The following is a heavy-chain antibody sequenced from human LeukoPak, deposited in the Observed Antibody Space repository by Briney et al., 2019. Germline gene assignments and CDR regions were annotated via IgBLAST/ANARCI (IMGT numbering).Heavy chain of an antibody. CDR3: ARGSRGYYGSGSYLFDY. J-gene: IGHJ4*02. D-gene: IGHD3-10*01. CDR1: GFTFSSYA. CDR2: ISSNGGST. Sequence: GGSLRLPCAASGFTFSSYAMHWVRQAPGKGLEYVSAISSNGGSTYYANSVKGRFTISRDNSKNTLYLQMGSLRAEDMAVYYCARGSRGYYGSGSYLFDYWGQGTLVTVS. V-gene: IGHV3-64*01.